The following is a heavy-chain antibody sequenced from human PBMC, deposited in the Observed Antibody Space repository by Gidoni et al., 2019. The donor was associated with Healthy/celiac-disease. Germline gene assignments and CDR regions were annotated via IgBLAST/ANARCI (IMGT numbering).Heavy chain of an antibody. CDR3: ARNGGGYDILTGYSYYFDY. CDR1: GFTCSSYA. Sequence: QVQLVESGGGVVQPGRSLRLSCAASGFTCSSYAMHWVRQGPGKGLGWVAFMSYDGSNKYYADSVKGRFTISRDNSKNTLYLQMNSLRAEDTAVYYCARNGGGYDILTGYSYYFDYWGQGTLVTVSS. D-gene: IGHD3-9*01. CDR2: MSYDGSNK. V-gene: IGHV3-30-3*01. J-gene: IGHJ4*02.